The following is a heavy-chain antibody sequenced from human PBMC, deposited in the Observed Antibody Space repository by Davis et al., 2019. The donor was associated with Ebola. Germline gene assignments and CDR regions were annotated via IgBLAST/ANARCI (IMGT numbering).Heavy chain of an antibody. Sequence: GESLKISCAASGFTFTSYSLNWVRQAPGKGLEWVSSISTFSTYMYYADSVKGRFTISRDNVKNTLYLQMDSLRAEDTAVYYCTRDIGGVGAFWGQGRLVTVSS. V-gene: IGHV3-21*01. J-gene: IGHJ4*02. CDR2: ISTFSTYM. D-gene: IGHD3-16*01. CDR1: GFTFTSYS. CDR3: TRDIGGVGAF.